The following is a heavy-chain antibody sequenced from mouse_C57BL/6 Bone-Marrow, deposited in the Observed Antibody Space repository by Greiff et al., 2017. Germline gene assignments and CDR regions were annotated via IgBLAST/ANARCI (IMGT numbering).Heavy chain of an antibody. V-gene: IGHV5-4*03. J-gene: IGHJ3*01. D-gene: IGHD3-2*02. CDR2: LSDGGSYT. Sequence: EVKLQESGGGLVKPGGSLKLSCAASGFTFSSYAMSWVRQTPEKRLEWVATLSDGGSYTYYPDNVKGRFTISRDNAKNNLYLQMSHLKSEDTAMYYCARADSSGPAWFAYWGQGTLVTVSA. CDR3: ARADSSGPAWFAY. CDR1: GFTFSSYA.